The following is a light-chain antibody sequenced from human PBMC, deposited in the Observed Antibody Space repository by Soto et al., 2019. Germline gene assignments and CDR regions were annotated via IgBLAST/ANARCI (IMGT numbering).Light chain of an antibody. CDR2: GAS. V-gene: IGKV3-15*01. CDR1: QSVSSN. CDR3: HQTYSNPWT. Sequence: EIVMTQSPATLSVSPGERATLSCRASQSVSSNLAWYQQKPGQAPRLLIYGASSRATGIPVRFSGSGSGTDFALTISSLQPEDFATYYCHQTYSNPWTFAQGTKVDIK. J-gene: IGKJ1*01.